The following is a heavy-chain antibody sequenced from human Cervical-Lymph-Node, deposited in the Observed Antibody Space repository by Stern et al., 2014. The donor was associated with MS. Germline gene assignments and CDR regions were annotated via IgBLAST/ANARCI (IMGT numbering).Heavy chain of an antibody. CDR3: TRGYYMDV. CDR1: GDSVSSNSAT. V-gene: IGHV6-1*01. CDR2: TYYRSKWYT. J-gene: IGHJ6*02. D-gene: IGHD3-10*01. Sequence: QVQLVQSGPGLVKPSHTLSLTCAISGDSVSSNSATWNWIRQSPSRGFEWLGRTYYRSKWYTDHAVSVDSRVTINPDTSKNQFSLQLRSVTPEDTAVYYCTRGYYMDVWGQGTTVTVSS.